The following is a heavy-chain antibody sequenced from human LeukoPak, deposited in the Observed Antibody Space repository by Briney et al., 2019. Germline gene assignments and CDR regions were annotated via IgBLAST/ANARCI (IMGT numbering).Heavy chain of an antibody. CDR2: ISSISSTI. J-gene: IGHJ5*02. CDR3: ARETEKDIVVVPAAIGWFDP. CDR1: GFTFSSYS. Sequence: GGSLRLSCAASGFTFSSYSMNWVRQAPGKGLEWVSYISSISSTIYYADSVKGRFTISRDNSKNSLYLQMNSLRAEDTAVYYCARETEKDIVVVPAAIGWFDPWGQGTLVTVSS. V-gene: IGHV3-48*04. D-gene: IGHD2-2*01.